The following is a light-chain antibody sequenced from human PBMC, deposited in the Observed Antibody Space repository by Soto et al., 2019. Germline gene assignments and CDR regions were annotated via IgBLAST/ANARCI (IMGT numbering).Light chain of an antibody. J-gene: IGLJ2*01. V-gene: IGLV3-9*01. CDR1: NIGSKN. Sequence: SSELTQPLSVAVALGQTARITCGGNNIGSKNVHWYQQKPGQAPVLVIYRDSNRPSGIPERFSGSNSGNTATLTISRAQAGDEADYYCQVWDSSTGVVFGGGTKLTGL. CDR2: RDS. CDR3: QVWDSSTGVV.